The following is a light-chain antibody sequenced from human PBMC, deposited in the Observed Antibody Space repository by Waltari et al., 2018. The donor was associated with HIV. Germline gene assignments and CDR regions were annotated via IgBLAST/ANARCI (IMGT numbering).Light chain of an antibody. V-gene: IGLV1-40*01. CDR1: RTTIGAGHD. Sequence: QSVLTQPPSVSGALGQRVTISCTGSRTTIGAGHDVHWYHQLPGTAPKLLIYSNIIRPSGVPDRFSASKSGTSASLAITGLRPEDEADYYCQSYDTSLSVNYVFGTGTKVTVL. J-gene: IGLJ1*01. CDR2: SNI. CDR3: QSYDTSLSVNYV.